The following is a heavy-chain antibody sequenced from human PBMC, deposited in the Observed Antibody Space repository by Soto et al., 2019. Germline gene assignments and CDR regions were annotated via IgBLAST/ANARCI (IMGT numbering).Heavy chain of an antibody. CDR1: GFTFSEQY. J-gene: IGHJ4*02. D-gene: IGHD5-18*01. Sequence: GGSLRLSCAASGFTFSEQYMDWVRQAPGKGLEWVARIRNKANSYSTEYAASVKGRFTISADKSISTAYLQWSSLKASDTAMYYCARHSPRGRILGSEFDYWGQGTLVTVSS. V-gene: IGHV3-72*01. CDR3: ARHSPRGRILGSEFDY. CDR2: IRNKANSYST.